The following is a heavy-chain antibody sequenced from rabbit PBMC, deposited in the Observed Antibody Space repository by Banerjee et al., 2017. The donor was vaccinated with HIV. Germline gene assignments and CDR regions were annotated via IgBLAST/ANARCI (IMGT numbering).Heavy chain of an antibody. D-gene: IGHD2-1*01. CDR2: IYTSSGST. J-gene: IGHJ4*01. CDR1: GFSFSSSYW. V-gene: IGHV1S45*01. CDR3: ARAGYGGYGGHGCVCDL. Sequence: QEQLVESGGGLVQPEGSLTLTCTASGFSFSSSYWICWVRQAPGKGLEWIACIYTSSGSTYYASWVNGRFTSSKTSSTTVTRQMTSLTAADTATYCCARAGYGGYGGHGCVCDLWGPGTLVTVS.